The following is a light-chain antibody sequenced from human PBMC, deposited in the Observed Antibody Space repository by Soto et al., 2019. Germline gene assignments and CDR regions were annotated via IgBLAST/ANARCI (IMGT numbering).Light chain of an antibody. V-gene: IGKV1-5*01. J-gene: IGKJ1*01. CDR1: QSISSW. CDR3: HQYNSYSTWT. Sequence: DIQMTQSPSTLSASVGDRVTITCRASQSISSWLAWYQQKPGKAPKLLIYDASSLESGVPSRFSGSGSGTEFTLTISSLQPDDFATSYCHQYNSYSTWTFGQGTKVEIK. CDR2: DAS.